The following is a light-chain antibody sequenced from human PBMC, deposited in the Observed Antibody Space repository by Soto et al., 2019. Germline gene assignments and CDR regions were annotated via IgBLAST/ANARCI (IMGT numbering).Light chain of an antibody. V-gene: IGLV2-14*01. CDR3: SSYTSSSTPKV. Sequence: QSALTQPASVSGSPGPSITISCTGTSSDVGGYNYVSWYQQHPGKAPKLMIYDVSNRPSGVSNRFSGSKSGNTASLTISGLQAEDEADYYCSSYTSSSTPKVFGTGTKVTVL. CDR1: SSDVGGYNY. CDR2: DVS. J-gene: IGLJ1*01.